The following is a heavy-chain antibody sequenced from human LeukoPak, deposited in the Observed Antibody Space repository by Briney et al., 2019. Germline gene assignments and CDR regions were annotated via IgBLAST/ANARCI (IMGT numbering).Heavy chain of an antibody. J-gene: IGHJ4*02. CDR2: IYYSGST. V-gene: IGHV4-59*01. CDR1: GGSISSYC. D-gene: IGHD3-10*01. CDR3: ARGSLWFRELLPYHFDY. Sequence: KPSETLSLTCTVSGGSISSYCWSWIRQPPGKGLEWIGDIYYSGSTNYNPSLKSRVTISVDTSKNQFSLKLSSVTAADTAVYYCARGSLWFRELLPYHFDYWGQGTLVTVSS.